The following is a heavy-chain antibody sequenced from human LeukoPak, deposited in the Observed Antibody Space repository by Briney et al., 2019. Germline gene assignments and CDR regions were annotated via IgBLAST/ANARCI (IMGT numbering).Heavy chain of an antibody. J-gene: IGHJ6*02. CDR3: ARGRELLWFGDGPPLYGMDV. V-gene: IGHV1-2*02. D-gene: IGHD3-10*01. CDR1: GYTFTGYY. Sequence: ASVKVSCKASGYTFTGYYMHWVRQAPGQGLEWMGWINPNSGGTNYAQKFQGRVTMTRDTSISTAYMELSRLRSDDTAVYYCARGRELLWFGDGPPLYGMDVWGQGTTVTVSS. CDR2: INPNSGGT.